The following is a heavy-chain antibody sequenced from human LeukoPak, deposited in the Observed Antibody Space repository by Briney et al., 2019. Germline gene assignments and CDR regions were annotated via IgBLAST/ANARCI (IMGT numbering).Heavy chain of an antibody. Sequence: SETLSLTCTVSGGSMSSYYWSWIRQPPGKGLEWIGYIYTSGSTNYNPSLKSRVTISVDTSKNQFSLKLSSVTAADTAVYYCARHESAYYYYMDVWGKGTTVTVSS. J-gene: IGHJ6*03. V-gene: IGHV4-4*09. CDR2: IYTSGST. CDR1: GGSMSSYY. CDR3: ARHESAYYYYMDV.